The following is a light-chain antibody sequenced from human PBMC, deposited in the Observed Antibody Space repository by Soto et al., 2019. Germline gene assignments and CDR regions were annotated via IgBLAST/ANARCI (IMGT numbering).Light chain of an antibody. CDR2: SAS. V-gene: IGKV1-39*01. Sequence: DVQMTQSPSSLSASVGDRVTITCRASQDIGQFLNWYQQRPGEAPSLLVYSASSRRGGVSSRFTGSGSGTDFTLTINGLQREDFATYYCQQTYNIPPLTFGGGTRVDLK. CDR3: QQTYNIPPLT. CDR1: QDIGQF. J-gene: IGKJ4*01.